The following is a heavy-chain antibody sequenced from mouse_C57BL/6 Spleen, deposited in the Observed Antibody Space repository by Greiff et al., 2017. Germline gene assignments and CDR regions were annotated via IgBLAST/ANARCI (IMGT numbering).Heavy chain of an antibody. Sequence: VKLVESGAELVKPGASVKISCKASGYAFSSYWMNWVKQRAGKGLEWIGQIYPGDGDTNYNGKFKGKATLTADKSSSTAYMQLSSLTSEDSAVYFCAREGGRDAMDYWGQGTSVTVSS. CDR1: GYAFSSYW. CDR3: AREGGRDAMDY. J-gene: IGHJ4*01. CDR2: IYPGDGDT. V-gene: IGHV1-80*01.